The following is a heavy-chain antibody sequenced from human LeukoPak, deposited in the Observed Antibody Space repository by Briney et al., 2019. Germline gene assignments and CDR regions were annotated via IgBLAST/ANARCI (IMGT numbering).Heavy chain of an antibody. CDR3: ARMTTVTTYDY. Sequence: GGSLRLSCAASGFTLSSYAMSWVRQAPGKGLEWVSLISGNAGSTYYADSVKGRFTISRDNSKNTLYLQMNSLRAEDTAVYYCARMTTVTTYDYWGQGTLVTVSS. CDR2: ISGNAGST. J-gene: IGHJ4*02. D-gene: IGHD4-17*01. V-gene: IGHV3-23*01. CDR1: GFTLSSYA.